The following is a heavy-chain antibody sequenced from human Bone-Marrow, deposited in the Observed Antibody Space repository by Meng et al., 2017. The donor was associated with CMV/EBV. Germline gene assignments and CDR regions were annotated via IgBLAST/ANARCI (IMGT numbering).Heavy chain of an antibody. CDR2: IYTSRST. J-gene: IGHJ4*02. Sequence: QLKKSGAVLVMPSETLCLTCTVSGGYFSSYSWSWMRQPAGKGLEWIGRIYTSRSTNYNPSLKSRVTMSVDTSKNQFSLKLSSVTDADTAVYYCARDAAGTINWGQGTLVTVSS. V-gene: IGHV4-4*07. CDR3: ARDAAGTIN. D-gene: IGHD6-13*01. CDR1: GGYFSSYS.